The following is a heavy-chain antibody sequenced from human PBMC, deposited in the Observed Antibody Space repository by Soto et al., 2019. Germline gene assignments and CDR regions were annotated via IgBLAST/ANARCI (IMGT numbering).Heavy chain of an antibody. Sequence: SETLSLTCAVYGGSFSGYYWSWIRQPPGKGLEWIGEINHSGSTNYNPSLKSRVTISVDTSKNQFSLKLSSVTAADTAVYYCARLVRSYGVGGYGYYYYGMDVWGQGTKVTVSS. V-gene: IGHV4-34*01. CDR2: INHSGST. CDR3: ARLVRSYGVGGYGYYYYGMDV. J-gene: IGHJ6*02. D-gene: IGHD5-18*01. CDR1: GGSFSGYY.